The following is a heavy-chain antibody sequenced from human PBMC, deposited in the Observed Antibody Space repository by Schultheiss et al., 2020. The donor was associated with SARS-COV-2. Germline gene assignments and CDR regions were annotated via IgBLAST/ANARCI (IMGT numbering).Heavy chain of an antibody. Sequence: SLKISCAASGFTFDDYAMHWVRQAPGKGLEWVSGISWNSGSIGYVDSVKGRFTISRDNAKNSLYLQMNSLRAEDTALYYCAKGTCSSIKHWNCDYYYGMDVWGQGTTVTVSS. J-gene: IGHJ6*02. CDR3: AKGTCSSIKHWNCDYYYGMDV. CDR1: GFTFDDYA. V-gene: IGHV3-9*01. D-gene: IGHD2-2*01. CDR2: ISWNSGSI.